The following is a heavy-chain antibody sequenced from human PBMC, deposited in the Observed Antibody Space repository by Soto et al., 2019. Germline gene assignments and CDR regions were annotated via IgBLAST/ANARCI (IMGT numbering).Heavy chain of an antibody. V-gene: IGHV3-30-3*01. CDR1: GFTFSSYA. Sequence: GGSLRLSCAASGFTFSSYAMHWVRQAPGKGLEWVAVISYDGSNKYYADSVKGRFTISRDNSKNTLYLQMNSLRAEDTAVYYCARGRDSYGLDYWGQGTLVTVSS. J-gene: IGHJ4*02. CDR2: ISYDGSNK. CDR3: ARGRDSYGLDY. D-gene: IGHD5-18*01.